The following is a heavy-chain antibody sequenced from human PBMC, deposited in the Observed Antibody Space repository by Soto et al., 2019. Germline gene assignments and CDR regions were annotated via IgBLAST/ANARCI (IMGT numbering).Heavy chain of an antibody. J-gene: IGHJ4*02. CDR2: IDPSDSYT. V-gene: IGHV5-10-1*01. Sequence: PGESLKISCKGSGYSFRNYWITWVRQMPGKGLEWMGNIDPSDSYTKYSPSFQGHVTISADKSISTAYLQWSSLKTEDTAVYYCTTDPVTMIVVVPSSGWGQGTLVTVSS. CDR1: GYSFRNYW. D-gene: IGHD3-22*01. CDR3: TTDPVTMIVVVPSSG.